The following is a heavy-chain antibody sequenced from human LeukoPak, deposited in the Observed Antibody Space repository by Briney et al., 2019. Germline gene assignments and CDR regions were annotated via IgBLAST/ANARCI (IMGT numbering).Heavy chain of an antibody. J-gene: IGHJ6*03. D-gene: IGHD2-15*01. CDR1: GGSISSSSYY. CDR2: IYYSGST. CDR3: ARRPGSLCSGGSCYYYYYMDV. Sequence: SETLSLTCTVSGGSISSSSYYWGWIRQPPGKGLEWIGSIYYSGSTYYNPSLKSRVTISVDTSKNQFSLKLSSVTAADTAVYYCARRPGSLCSGGSCYYYYYMDVWGKGTTVTISS. V-gene: IGHV4-39*01.